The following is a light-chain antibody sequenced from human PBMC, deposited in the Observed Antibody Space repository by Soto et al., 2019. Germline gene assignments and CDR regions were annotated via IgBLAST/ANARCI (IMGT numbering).Light chain of an antibody. CDR1: QSISTSS. CDR2: GAF. V-gene: IGKV3-20*01. CDR3: QYYGNSPLT. Sequence: EIVFTQSPCTLSLSQFESSTLNLRASQSISTSSLAWYRQKPGQAPRLLIYGAFNRATGIPDRFSGGGSGTDFTLTITRLEPEDFAVYYCQYYGNSPLTFGQGTKVDIK. J-gene: IGKJ1*01.